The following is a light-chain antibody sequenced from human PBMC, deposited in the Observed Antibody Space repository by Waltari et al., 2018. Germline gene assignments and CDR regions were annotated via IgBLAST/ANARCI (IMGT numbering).Light chain of an antibody. CDR2: DVS. J-gene: IGLJ2*01. V-gene: IGLV2-14*01. CDR3: SSYTSSSTYVV. Sequence: QSALTQPASVSGSPVQSITISCTGTSSAVGGYNYVSWYQQHPGKAPKLMIYDVSNRPSGVSNRFSGSKSGNTASLTISGLQAEDEADYYCSSYTSSSTYVVFGGGTKLTVL. CDR1: SSAVGGYNY.